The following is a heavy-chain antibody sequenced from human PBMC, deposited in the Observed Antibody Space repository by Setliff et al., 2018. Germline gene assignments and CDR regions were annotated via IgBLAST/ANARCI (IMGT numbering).Heavy chain of an antibody. D-gene: IGHD6-19*01. CDR1: GYTLTSNW. Sequence: GESLKISCKASGYTLTSNWIAWVRQMPGKGLEWMGLVFPSDSDTRYSPSFRGQVTISADKSISTAYLQWSSLKASDTAMYYCARLGWSDAFDIWGQGTMVTVSS. CDR2: VFPSDSDT. V-gene: IGHV5-51*01. CDR3: ARLGWSDAFDI. J-gene: IGHJ3*02.